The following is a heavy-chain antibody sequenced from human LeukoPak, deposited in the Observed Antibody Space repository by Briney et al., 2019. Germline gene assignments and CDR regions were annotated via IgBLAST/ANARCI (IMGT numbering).Heavy chain of an antibody. D-gene: IGHD3-10*01. CDR3: ARERGFGELATFDA. CDR2: IYPGDSDT. J-gene: IGHJ5*02. V-gene: IGHV5-51*01. Sequence: GESLKISCQGSGYSFSSYWIAWVRQMPGKGLEWMGIIYPGDSDTRYSPSFQGQVTISADKSTTIAYLQWSSLKASDTAMYYCARERGFGELATFDAWGQGTLVTVSS. CDR1: GYSFSSYW.